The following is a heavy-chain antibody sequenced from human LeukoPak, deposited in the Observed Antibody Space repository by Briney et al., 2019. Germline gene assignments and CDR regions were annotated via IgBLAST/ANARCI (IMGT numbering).Heavy chain of an antibody. CDR1: GGSISSSSYY. J-gene: IGHJ5*02. CDR3: ARRGPPYYGSGVAAYNWFDP. Sequence: SETLSLTCTVSGGSISSSSYYWGWIRQPPGKGLEWIGSIYYSRSTYYNPSLKSRVTISVDTSKNQFSLKLSSVTAADTAVYYCARRGPPYYGSGVAAYNWFDPWGQGTLVTVSS. CDR2: IYYSRST. D-gene: IGHD3-10*01. V-gene: IGHV4-39*07.